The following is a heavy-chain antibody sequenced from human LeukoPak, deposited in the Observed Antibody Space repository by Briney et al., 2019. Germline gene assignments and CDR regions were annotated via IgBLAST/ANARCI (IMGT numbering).Heavy chain of an antibody. V-gene: IGHV3-48*03. D-gene: IGHD4-23*01. Sequence: GGSLRLSCAASGFTFSSYEMNWVRQAPGKGLEWVSYISSSGSTIYYADSVKGRFTISRDNAKNSLYLQMNSLRAEDTAVYYCASGRWYIPTIGVDYWGQGTLVTVSS. CDR3: ASGRWYIPTIGVDY. CDR1: GFTFSSYE. J-gene: IGHJ4*02. CDR2: ISSSGSTI.